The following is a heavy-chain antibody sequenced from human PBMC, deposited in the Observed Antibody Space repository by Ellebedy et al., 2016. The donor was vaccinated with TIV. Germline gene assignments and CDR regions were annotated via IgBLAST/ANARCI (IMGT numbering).Heavy chain of an antibody. V-gene: IGHV3-23*01. CDR1: GFTVSSNY. CDR3: ELGVEHYYYYGMDV. J-gene: IGHJ6*02. D-gene: IGHD3-3*01. Sequence: GESLKISCAASGFTVSSNYMSWVRQAPGRGLEWVSTISGSGGSTYYADSVKGRFTISRDNSKNTLYLQMNSLRAEDTAVYYCELGVEHYYYYGMDVWGQGTLVTVSS. CDR2: ISGSGGST.